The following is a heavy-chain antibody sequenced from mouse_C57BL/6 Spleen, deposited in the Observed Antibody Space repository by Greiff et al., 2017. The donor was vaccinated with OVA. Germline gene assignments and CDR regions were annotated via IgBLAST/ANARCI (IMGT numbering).Heavy chain of an antibody. CDR3: ARLGYYGSYAMDY. Sequence: EVKLMESGGGLVKPGGSLKLSCAASGFTFSDYGMHWVRQAPEKGLEWVAYISSGSSTIYYADTVKGRFTISRDNAKNTLFLQMTSLRSEDTAMYYWARLGYYGSYAMDYWGQGTSVTVSS. V-gene: IGHV5-17*01. CDR1: GFTFSDYG. J-gene: IGHJ4*01. CDR2: ISSGSSTI. D-gene: IGHD2-2*01.